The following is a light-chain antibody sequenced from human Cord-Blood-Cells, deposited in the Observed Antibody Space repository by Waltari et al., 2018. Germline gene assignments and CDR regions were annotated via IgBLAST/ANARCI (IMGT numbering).Light chain of an antibody. CDR3: QQRSNWPS. J-gene: IGKJ4*01. Sequence: IVLTQSPSTLSLSSRDRATRSSRASQSVSSYLAWYQQKPGQAPRLLIYDASNSATGFPARFSGSGAGTDFNLTISYLGPEDFAVYYCQQRSNWPSFGGGTKVEIK. CDR1: QSVSSY. CDR2: DAS. V-gene: IGKV3-11*01.